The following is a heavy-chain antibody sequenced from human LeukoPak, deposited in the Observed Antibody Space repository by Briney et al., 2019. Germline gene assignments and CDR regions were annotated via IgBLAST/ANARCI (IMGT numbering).Heavy chain of an antibody. CDR1: GGTFSSYA. Sequence: EASVKVSCKASGGTFSSYAISWVRQAPGQGLEWMGGIIPIFGTANYAQKFQGRVTITADESTSTAYMELSSLRSEDTAVYYCARGGTRGYDGHFDYWGQGTLVTVSS. V-gene: IGHV1-69*13. D-gene: IGHD5-12*01. CDR3: ARGGTRGYDGHFDY. J-gene: IGHJ4*02. CDR2: IIPIFGTA.